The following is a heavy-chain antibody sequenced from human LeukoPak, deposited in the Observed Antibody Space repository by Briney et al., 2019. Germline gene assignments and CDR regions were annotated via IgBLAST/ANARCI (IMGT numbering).Heavy chain of an antibody. D-gene: IGHD3-10*01. Sequence: GASVKLSCKASGYTFTSYGISWVRQAPGQGLEWMGCIRAYNGNTNYAQKLQGRVTMTADTSTSTAYMELRSLRSDDTAVYYCARADYYGSGSLPPYYYYGMDVWGQGTTVTVSS. CDR3: ARADYYGSGSLPPYYYYGMDV. CDR2: IRAYNGNT. CDR1: GYTFTSYG. J-gene: IGHJ6*02. V-gene: IGHV1-18*01.